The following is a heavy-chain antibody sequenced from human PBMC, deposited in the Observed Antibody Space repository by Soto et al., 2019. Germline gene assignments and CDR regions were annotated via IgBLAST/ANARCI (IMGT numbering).Heavy chain of an antibody. J-gene: IGHJ4*02. Sequence: ASVKVSCKALGNTFTYRYLHWVLQAPGQALEWMGWITPFSGDVHYAQKFQERVTITRDRSINTAYMQMSSLRSEDTAMYFCASGGAGSGPFTWEITDQWGKGTLVTV. CDR3: ASGGAGSGPFTWEITDQ. D-gene: IGHD1-26*01. CDR2: ITPFSGDV. V-gene: IGHV1-45*02. CDR1: GNTFTYRY.